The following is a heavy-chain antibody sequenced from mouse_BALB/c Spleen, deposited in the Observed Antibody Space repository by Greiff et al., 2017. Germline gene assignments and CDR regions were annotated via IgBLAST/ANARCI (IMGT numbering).Heavy chain of an antibody. V-gene: IGHV1-14*01. CDR2: INPYNDGT. CDR3: ARGAYYGNYGYAMDY. CDR1: GYTFTSYV. Sequence: VQLKESGPELVKPGASVKMSCKASGYTFTSYVMHWVKQKPGQGLEWIGYINPYNDGTKYNEKFKGKATLTSDKSSSTAYMELSSLTSEDSAVYYCARGAYYGNYGYAMDYWGQGTSVTVSS. J-gene: IGHJ4*01. D-gene: IGHD2-1*01.